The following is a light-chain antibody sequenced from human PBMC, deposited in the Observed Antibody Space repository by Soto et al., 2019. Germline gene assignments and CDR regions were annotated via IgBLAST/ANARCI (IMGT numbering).Light chain of an antibody. J-gene: IGKJ5*01. CDR3: QQYDESIT. Sequence: EIVLTQSPDTLSVSPGESATLSCRSSQCVSSNYLACYQQKPGRAPMLLMYGASTRSTGIPDRFSGSGSGTDFTLTISRLQPEDVAVFYCQQYDESITFGQGTRLEIK. CDR1: QCVSSNY. V-gene: IGKV3-20*01. CDR2: GAS.